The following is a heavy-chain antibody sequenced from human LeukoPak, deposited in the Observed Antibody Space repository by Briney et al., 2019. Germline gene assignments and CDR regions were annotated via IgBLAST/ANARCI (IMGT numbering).Heavy chain of an antibody. V-gene: IGHV3-66*02. CDR2: IYSGGST. Sequence: GGSLRLSCAASGFTVSSNYMSWVRQAPGKGLEWVSVIYSGGSTYYADSVKGRFTISRDNSKNTLYLQMNSQRAEDTAVYYCARGGRCSSTSCYSFGYWGQGTLVTVSS. D-gene: IGHD2-2*01. CDR3: ARGGRCSSTSCYSFGY. J-gene: IGHJ4*02. CDR1: GFTVSSNY.